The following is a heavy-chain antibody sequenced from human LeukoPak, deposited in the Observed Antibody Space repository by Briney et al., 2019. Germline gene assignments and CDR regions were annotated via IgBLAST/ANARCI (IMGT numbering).Heavy chain of an antibody. Sequence: PGGSLRLSCVTSGFSFSNYWMNWVRLAPGKGLEWVAMIKADGSEEHYVDSVRGRFTVSRDNAKNSLYLQMSSLRVEDTAVYYCARSNYGPENWGQGTLVTVSS. V-gene: IGHV3-7*01. J-gene: IGHJ4*02. CDR1: GFSFSNYW. CDR3: ARSNYGPEN. CDR2: IKADGSEE. D-gene: IGHD1-7*01.